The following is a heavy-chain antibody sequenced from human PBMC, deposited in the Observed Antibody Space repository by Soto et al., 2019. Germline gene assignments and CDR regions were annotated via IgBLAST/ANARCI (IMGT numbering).Heavy chain of an antibody. D-gene: IGHD3-10*01. V-gene: IGHV3-23*01. CDR1: GFTFSSYS. CDR3: AKKVNSGPGSQYFDY. CDR2: FRSSGDGGTT. J-gene: IGHJ4*02. Sequence: SGGSLRLSCAASGFTFSSYSMSWVRQAPGKGLEWVSGFRSSGDGGTTYYADSVKGRFTISRDNSKNTLFLQMNSLRAEDTAIYYCAKKVNSGPGSQYFDYWGQGTLVTVSS.